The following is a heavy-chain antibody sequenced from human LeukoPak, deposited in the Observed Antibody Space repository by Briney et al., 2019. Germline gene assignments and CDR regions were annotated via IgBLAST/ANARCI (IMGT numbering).Heavy chain of an antibody. CDR3: ARAHGGMTR. CDR1: GGSFSGYY. V-gene: IGHV4-34*01. CDR2: INHSGST. Sequence: SETLSLTCAVYGGSFSGYYGSWIRQPPGKGPEWSGEINHSGSTNYNPSLKSRVTVTVVTSKNQSSLTLSPVTAPDTAAYYCARAHGGMTRWGQGTLVTVSS. J-gene: IGHJ4*02. D-gene: IGHD4-23*01.